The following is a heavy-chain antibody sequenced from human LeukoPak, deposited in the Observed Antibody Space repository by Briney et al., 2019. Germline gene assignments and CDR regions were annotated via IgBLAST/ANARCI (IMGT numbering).Heavy chain of an antibody. J-gene: IGHJ6*02. Sequence: PSETLSLTCTVSGGSISNYYWSWIRQPPGKGLEWLGYSYYSGSTNYNPSLKSRVTISVETSKNQFTLKVSSVTAADTAVYYCASRVNSRNYYYGMDVWGQGTTVTVSS. D-gene: IGHD2/OR15-2a*01. V-gene: IGHV4-59*01. CDR3: ASRVNSRNYYYGMDV. CDR2: SYYSGST. CDR1: GGSISNYY.